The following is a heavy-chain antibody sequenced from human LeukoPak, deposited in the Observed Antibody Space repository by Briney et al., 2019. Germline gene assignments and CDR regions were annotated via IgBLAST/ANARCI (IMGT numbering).Heavy chain of an antibody. D-gene: IGHD2-2*01. V-gene: IGHV4-61*01. J-gene: IGHJ4*02. CDR2: IYYSGST. CDR3: ARVGRMGCSSTSCYDDY. CDR1: GGSVSSGSYY. Sequence: SETLSRTCTVSGGSVSSGSYYWSWIRQPPGKGLEWIGYIYYSGSTNYNPSLKSRVTISVDTTKNQFSLKLSSVTAADTAVYYCARVGRMGCSSTSCYDDYWGQGTLVTVSS.